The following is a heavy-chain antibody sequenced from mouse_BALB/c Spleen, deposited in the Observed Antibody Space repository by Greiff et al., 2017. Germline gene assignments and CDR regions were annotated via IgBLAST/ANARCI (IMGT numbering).Heavy chain of an antibody. V-gene: IGHV5-9-4*01. CDR2: ISSGGSYT. Sequence: EVQLVESGGGLVKPGGSLKLSCAASGFTFSSYAMSWVRQSPEKRLEWVAEISSGGSYTYYPDTVTGRFTISRDNAKNTLYLEMSSLRSEDTAMYYCARDTDGGFAYWGQGTLVTVSA. J-gene: IGHJ3*01. CDR1: GFTFSSYA. CDR3: ARDTDGGFAY.